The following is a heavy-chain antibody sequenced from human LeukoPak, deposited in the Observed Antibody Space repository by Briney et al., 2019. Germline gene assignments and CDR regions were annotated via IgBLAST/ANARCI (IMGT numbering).Heavy chain of an antibody. CDR2: IYSTGST. V-gene: IGHV4-59*08. Sequence: SETLSLTCTVSGGSISSYFWSWIRQPPGKGLEWIGYIYSTGSTNYNPSLRGRVTISVDTSKNQFSLKLRSVTAADTAVYYCARREAQSIWGQGTMVTVSS. J-gene: IGHJ3*02. CDR3: ARREAQSI. CDR1: GGSISSYF.